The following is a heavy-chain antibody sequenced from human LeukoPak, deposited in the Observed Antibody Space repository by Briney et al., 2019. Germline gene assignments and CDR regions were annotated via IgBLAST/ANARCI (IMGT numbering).Heavy chain of an antibody. CDR3: ARARPHGVHETYYFDY. J-gene: IGHJ4*02. CDR1: VGTFSSYA. V-gene: IGHV1-69*01. Sequence: GSSVKVSCEASVGTFSSYATSWVRQAPGQGLEWMGGIIPIFGTANYAQKFQGSVPIPADESTSTAYMEVSSLRSEDTAVYYGARARPHGVHETYYFDYWGQGTLVTVSS. CDR2: IIPIFGTA. D-gene: IGHD3-10*01.